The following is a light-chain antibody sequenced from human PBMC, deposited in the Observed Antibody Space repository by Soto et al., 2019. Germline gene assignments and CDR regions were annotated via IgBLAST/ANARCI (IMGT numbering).Light chain of an antibody. CDR1: QNINNY. CDR2: AAT. J-gene: IGKJ2*01. Sequence: DIQMTQSPSSLSASVGDRVTITCRASQNINNYLNWYQQREVKAPKLLNYAATSLQSGVSPRFSGNGSGTDFKLTISGLQLEDFATYYCQQSHKTPYTFGLGTKLEVK. CDR3: QQSHKTPYT. V-gene: IGKV1-39*01.